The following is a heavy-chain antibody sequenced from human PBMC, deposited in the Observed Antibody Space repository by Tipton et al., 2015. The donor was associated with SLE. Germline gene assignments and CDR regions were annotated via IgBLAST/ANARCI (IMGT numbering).Heavy chain of an antibody. D-gene: IGHD3-9*01. CDR1: GGSISSHY. J-gene: IGHJ5*02. V-gene: IGHV4-59*08. Sequence: TLSLTCTVSGGSISSHYWSWIRQPTGKGLEWIGYIYYSGSTYYNPSLKSRVTISVDTSKNQFSLKLSSVTAADTAVYYCARGPRYYDILTAYDLDPWGQGTLVTVSS. CDR3: ARGPRYYDILTAYDLDP. CDR2: IYYSGST.